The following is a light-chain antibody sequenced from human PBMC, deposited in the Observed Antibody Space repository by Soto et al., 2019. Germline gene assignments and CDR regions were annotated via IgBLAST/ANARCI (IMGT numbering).Light chain of an antibody. V-gene: IGKV1-8*01. J-gene: IGKJ1*01. CDR2: AAS. CDR3: QQYKNWPRT. CDR1: QGISSY. Sequence: AIRMTQSPSSLSASTGDRVTITCRASQGISSYLAWYQQKPGKAPKLLIYAASTLQSGVPSRFSGSGSGTEFTLTISSLQSEDFAVYYCQQYKNWPRTFGQGTKVDIK.